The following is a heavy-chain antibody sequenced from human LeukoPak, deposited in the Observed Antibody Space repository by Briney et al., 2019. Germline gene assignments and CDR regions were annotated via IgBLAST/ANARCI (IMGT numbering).Heavy chain of an antibody. CDR1: GGSFSGYY. D-gene: IGHD3-22*01. J-gene: IGHJ4*02. V-gene: IGHV4-34*01. CDR3: ARGIYYDSSGPDY. Sequence: SETLSLICAVYGGSFSGYYWSWIRQPPGKGLEWIGEINHSGSTNYNPSLKSRVTISVDTSKNQFSLKLSSVTAADTAVYYCARGIYYDSSGPDYWGQGTLVTVSS. CDR2: INHSGST.